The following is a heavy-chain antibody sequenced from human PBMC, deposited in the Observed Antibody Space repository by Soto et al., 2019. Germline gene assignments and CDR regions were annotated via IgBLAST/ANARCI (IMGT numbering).Heavy chain of an antibody. J-gene: IGHJ6*02. Sequence: QVQLVQSGAEVKKPGSSVKVSCKASGGTFSSYAISWVRQAPGQGLEWMGGIIPIFGTANYAQKFQGRVTITADESTSTAYMELSRLRSEDTAVYYCARDYNGSGSYYYYYYGMDVWGQGTTVTVSS. D-gene: IGHD3-10*01. CDR2: IIPIFGTA. CDR1: GGTFSSYA. CDR3: ARDYNGSGSYYYYYYGMDV. V-gene: IGHV1-69*01.